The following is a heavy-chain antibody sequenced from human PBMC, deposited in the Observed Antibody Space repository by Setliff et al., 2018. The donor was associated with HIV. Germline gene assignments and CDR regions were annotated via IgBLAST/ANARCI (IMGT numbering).Heavy chain of an antibody. Sequence: SVKVSCKASGGTFRNFAINWVRQAPGQGLECMGGIIPIFGTANYAQKFQGRVTITADESTSTVYMELSSLRSEDTAVYYCASWPDFWSGYPNYYYHQYMDVWGKGTTVTVSS. J-gene: IGHJ6*03. CDR3: ASWPDFWSGYPNYYYHQYMDV. CDR1: GGTFRNFA. D-gene: IGHD3-3*01. V-gene: IGHV1-69*13. CDR2: IIPIFGTA.